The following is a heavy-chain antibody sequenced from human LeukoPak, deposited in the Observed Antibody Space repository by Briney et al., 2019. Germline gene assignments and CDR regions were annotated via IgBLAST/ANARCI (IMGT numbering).Heavy chain of an antibody. J-gene: IGHJ6*02. CDR1: GGSISSSNYS. V-gene: IGHV4-39*01. Sequence: PSETLSLTCSVSGGSISSSNYSWAWIRQPPGKGLEWIGSIYYSGSTYYNPSLKSRVTISIDTSKNLFSLKLSSVTAADTAVYYCVRLDPWHYGMDVWGRGTTVTVSS. D-gene: IGHD3-9*01. CDR3: VRLDPWHYGMDV. CDR2: IYYSGST.